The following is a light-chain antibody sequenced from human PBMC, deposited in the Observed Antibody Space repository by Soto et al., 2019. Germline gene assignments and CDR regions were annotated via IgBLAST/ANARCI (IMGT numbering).Light chain of an antibody. V-gene: IGLV2-23*01. CDR3: CSYAGRSTLV. CDR1: SSDVGRYNL. CDR2: AGN. J-gene: IGLJ3*02. Sequence: QSALTQPASVSGSPGQSITISCTGNSSDVGRYNLVSWYQQHSGKAPKLMTYAGNKRPSGVSNRFSASKSGNTASLTISGLQAEDEANYYCCSYAGRSTLVFGGGTKLTVL.